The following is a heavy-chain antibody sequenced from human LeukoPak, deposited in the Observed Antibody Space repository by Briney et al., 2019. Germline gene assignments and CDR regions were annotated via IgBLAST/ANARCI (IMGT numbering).Heavy chain of an antibody. CDR1: GYTFPNFD. CDR2: MSPKSGDE. D-gene: IGHD4-17*01. Sequence: ASVKVSCKASGYTFPNFDINWVRQAPGQGLEWMGWMSPKSGDEGYARKFQGRVTMTRNTSISTAYMELSSLRSEDTAVYYCAGELSESGDDYGYRWGQGTLVTVSS. J-gene: IGHJ4*02. CDR3: AGELSESGDDYGYR. V-gene: IGHV1-8*01.